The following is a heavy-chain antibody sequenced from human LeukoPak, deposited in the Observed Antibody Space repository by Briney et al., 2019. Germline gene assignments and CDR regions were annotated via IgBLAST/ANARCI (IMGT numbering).Heavy chain of an antibody. J-gene: IGHJ4*02. CDR1: GGSISGDY. CDR2: ILYSGST. D-gene: IGHD2-2*01. V-gene: IGHV4-59*01. CDR3: AREYCTRTTCYFDY. Sequence: SETLSLTCSVSGGSISGDYWSWIRQPPEKGLEWIGYILYSGSTNYNPSLKSRLTISVDTSKNQFSLKLSSVTAADTAVYYCAREYCTRTTCYFDYWGQGTLVTVSS.